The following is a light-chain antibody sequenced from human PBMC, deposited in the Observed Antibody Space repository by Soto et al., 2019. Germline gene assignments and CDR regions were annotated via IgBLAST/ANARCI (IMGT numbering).Light chain of an antibody. CDR1: QRVSNTY. J-gene: IGKJ2*01. CDR3: QQYHIWYT. CDR2: DAS. Sequence: EIVLTQSPGTLSLSPGERATLSCGASQRVSNTYLAWYQQKPGQAPRLLIYDASTRATGIPDRFSGSGSGTDFTLTISSLQSEDFAVYYCQQYHIWYTFGQGTELEIK. V-gene: IGKV3-20*01.